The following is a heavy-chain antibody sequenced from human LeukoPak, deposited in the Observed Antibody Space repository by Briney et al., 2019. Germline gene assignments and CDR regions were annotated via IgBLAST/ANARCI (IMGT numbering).Heavy chain of an antibody. V-gene: IGHV4-59*01. J-gene: IGHJ4*02. CDR3: ARAVSMALFDY. Sequence: PSETLSLTCTVSGGSISSYYWSWIRQPPGKGLEWIGYIYYSGSTNYNPSLKSQVTISVDTSKNQFSLKLSSVTAADTAVYYCARAVSMALFDYWGQGTLVTVSS. CDR1: GGSISSYY. D-gene: IGHD2/OR15-2a*01. CDR2: IYYSGST.